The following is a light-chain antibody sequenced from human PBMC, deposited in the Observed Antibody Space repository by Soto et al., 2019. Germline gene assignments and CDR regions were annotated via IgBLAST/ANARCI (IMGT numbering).Light chain of an antibody. J-gene: IGLJ2*01. CDR2: RNN. CDR3: AAWDDSLRGVV. CDR1: SSNIGSNY. Sequence: QSVLTQPPSASGTPGQRVTISCSGSSSNIGSNYVYWYQQLPGTAPKLLIYRNNQRPSGVPDRFSGSKSGTSASLAISGLRSEDEADYYCAAWDDSLRGVVFGGGTKLTV. V-gene: IGLV1-47*01.